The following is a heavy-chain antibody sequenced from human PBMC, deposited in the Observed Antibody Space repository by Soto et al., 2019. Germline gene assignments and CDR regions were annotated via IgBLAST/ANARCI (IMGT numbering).Heavy chain of an antibody. CDR1: GGSSSSYY. V-gene: IGHV4-59*01. D-gene: IGHD3-10*01. J-gene: IGHJ4*02. Sequence: PSETLPHTCTVSGGSSSSYYWSWIRQPPGKGLEWIGYIYYSGSTNYNPSLKSRVTISVDTSKNQFSLKLSSVTAADTAVYYCAREVRGFDYWGQGTLVTVPS. CDR2: IYYSGST. CDR3: AREVRGFDY.